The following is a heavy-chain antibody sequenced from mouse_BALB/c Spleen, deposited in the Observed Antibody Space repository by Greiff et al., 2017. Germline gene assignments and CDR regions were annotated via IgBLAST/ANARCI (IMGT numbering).Heavy chain of an antibody. V-gene: IGHV3-2*02. J-gene: IGHJ2*01. Sequence: EVQLQESGPGLVKPSQSLSLTCTVTGYSITSDYAWNWIRQFPGNKLEWMGYISYSGSTSYNPSLKSRISITRDTSKNQFFLQLNSVTTEDTATYYCARVSTVPYYFDYWGQGTTLTVSS. D-gene: IGHD5-1*01. CDR3: ARVSTVPYYFDY. CDR1: GYSITSDYA. CDR2: ISYSGST.